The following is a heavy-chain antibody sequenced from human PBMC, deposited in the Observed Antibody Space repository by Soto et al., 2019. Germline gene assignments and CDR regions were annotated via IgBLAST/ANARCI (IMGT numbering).Heavy chain of an antibody. CDR1: GFSFSVFA. Sequence: EVDLLESGGGLAQPGGSRRLSCAASGFSFSVFAMSWVRQAPGKGLEWVSRISGGGGSTYYADSVKGRFIISRDNSKNMLYLQMNSLRGEDTAVYYCAKDWSGGAFDVWGQGTMVIVSS. CDR2: ISGGGGST. J-gene: IGHJ3*01. V-gene: IGHV3-23*01. CDR3: AKDWSGGAFDV. D-gene: IGHD3-16*01.